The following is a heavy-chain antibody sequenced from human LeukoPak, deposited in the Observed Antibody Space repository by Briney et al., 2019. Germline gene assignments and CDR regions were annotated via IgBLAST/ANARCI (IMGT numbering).Heavy chain of an antibody. J-gene: IGHJ3*02. Sequence: SETLSLTCTVSGGTTSNYYGSWIRQPPGKGLEWIGYIYHSGSTSYNPSLKSRVTISVDTSKNQFSLKLNSVTAADTAVYYCARGTTDYDILTGYSHGAFDIWGRGTMVTVSS. D-gene: IGHD3-9*01. CDR1: GGTTSNYY. V-gene: IGHV4-59*01. CDR2: IYHSGST. CDR3: ARGTTDYDILTGYSHGAFDI.